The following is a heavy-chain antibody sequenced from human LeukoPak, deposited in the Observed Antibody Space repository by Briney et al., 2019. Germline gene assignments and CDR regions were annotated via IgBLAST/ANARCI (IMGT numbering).Heavy chain of an antibody. CDR1: GFIVSENY. J-gene: IGHJ6*02. CDR3: VRDRWPGLGDF. D-gene: IGHD6-19*01. CDR2: VYSGGLT. Sequence: GGSLRLSCAASGFIVSENYMSWVRQAPGKELEWVSTVYSGGLTFYADPVKGRFTISRDNSKNTLYLQMSSLGAEDTAVYYCVRDRWPGLGDFWGQGTTVTVSS. V-gene: IGHV3-66*01.